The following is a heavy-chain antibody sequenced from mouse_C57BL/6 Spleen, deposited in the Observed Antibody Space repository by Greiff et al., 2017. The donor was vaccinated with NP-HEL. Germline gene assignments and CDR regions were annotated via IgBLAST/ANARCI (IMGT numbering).Heavy chain of an antibody. CDR1: GYTFTSYW. Sequence: QVQLKQPGAELVRPGSSVKLSCKASGYTFTSYWMHWVKQRPIQGLEWIGNIDPSDSETHYNQKFKDKATLTVDKSSSTAYMQLSSLTSEDSAVYYCARWGLRRGGYAMDYWGQGTSVTVSS. CDR3: ARWGLRRGGYAMDY. V-gene: IGHV1-52*01. CDR2: IDPSDSET. D-gene: IGHD2-4*01. J-gene: IGHJ4*01.